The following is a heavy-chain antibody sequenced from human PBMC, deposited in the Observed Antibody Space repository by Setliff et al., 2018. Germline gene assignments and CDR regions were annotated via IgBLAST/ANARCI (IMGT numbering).Heavy chain of an antibody. V-gene: IGHV1-24*01. CDR3: ARHYGGGYKHFDY. D-gene: IGHD5-12*01. CDR2: FDPEEGER. J-gene: IGHJ4*02. Sequence: ASVKVSCKVSGNTLTHLSIHWVRQAPGEGLEWIGGFDPEEGERIYAPRLQGRVTMTEDTSSDTAYMELSSLRPEDTAVYYCARHYGGGYKHFDYWGQGTLVTVSS. CDR1: GNTLTHLS.